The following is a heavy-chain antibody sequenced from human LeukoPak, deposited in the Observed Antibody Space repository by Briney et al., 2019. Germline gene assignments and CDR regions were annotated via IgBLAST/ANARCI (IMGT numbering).Heavy chain of an antibody. CDR2: IYYSGST. D-gene: IGHD3-10*01. CDR1: GGSISSGDYY. V-gene: IGHV4-30-4*01. J-gene: IGHJ6*03. CDR3: AREGGYGSSSYYYMDV. Sequence: SQTLSLTCTVSGGSISSGDYYWSWIRQPPGKGLEWIGYIYYSGSTYYNPSLKSRVTISVDTSKNHFSLKLSSVTAADTAVYYCAREGGYGSSSYYYMDVWGKGTTVTVSS.